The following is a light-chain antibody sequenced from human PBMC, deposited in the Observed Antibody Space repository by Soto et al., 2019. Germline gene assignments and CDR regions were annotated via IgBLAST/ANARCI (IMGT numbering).Light chain of an antibody. J-gene: IGKJ4*01. Sequence: DIQMTQSPSTVSASVGETVTITCRASQSISTWLAWYQQKPGKAPKVLIYKASTLESGVSPRFRGSGSVTEFTLTISDLQPEDFATYYCQQCDNYPLTFGGGTKVEI. CDR1: QSISTW. V-gene: IGKV1-5*03. CDR3: QQCDNYPLT. CDR2: KAS.